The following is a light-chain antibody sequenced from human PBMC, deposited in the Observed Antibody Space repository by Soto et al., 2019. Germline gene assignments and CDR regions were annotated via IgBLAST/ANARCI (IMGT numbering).Light chain of an antibody. CDR2: SNN. Sequence: QSVLTQTPSASGTPGQRVIISCSGSSSNIGSNYVYWYQQLPGTAPKLLIYSNNQRPSGVPDRFSGSKSGTSASLAISGLQSEDEADYYCAAWDDSLNGYVFGTGTKLTVL. V-gene: IGLV1-44*01. CDR3: AAWDDSLNGYV. J-gene: IGLJ1*01. CDR1: SSNIGSNY.